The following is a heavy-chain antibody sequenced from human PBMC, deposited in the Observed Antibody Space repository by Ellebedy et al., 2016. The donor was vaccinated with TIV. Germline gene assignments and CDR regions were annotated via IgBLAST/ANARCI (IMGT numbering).Heavy chain of an antibody. CDR3: ARESLEVTKITGYDF. V-gene: IGHV6-1*01. CDR2: TSFRSNWYT. D-gene: IGHD2-21*02. Sequence: MPSETLSLTCAISGDTVSNNNAGRNWIRQSPSRGLEWLARTSFRSNWYTDYAVSVKSRVTINADTSKNQFSLHLNSVTPEDTAVYYCARESLEVTKITGYDFWGQGHLVTVSS. CDR1: GDTVSNNNAG. J-gene: IGHJ4*02.